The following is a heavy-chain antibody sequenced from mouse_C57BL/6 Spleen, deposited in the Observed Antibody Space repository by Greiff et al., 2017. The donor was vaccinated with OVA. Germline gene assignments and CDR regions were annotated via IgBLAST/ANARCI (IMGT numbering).Heavy chain of an antibody. CDR1: GYTFTSYW. CDR2: IDPSDSET. D-gene: IGHD2-1*01. V-gene: IGHV1-52*01. Sequence: VQLQQPGAELVRPGSSVKLSCKASGYTFTSYWMRWVKQRPIQGLEWIGNIDPSDSETHYNQKFKDKATLTVDKSSSTAYMQLSSLTSEDSAVYYCARDYYGNFQAWFAYWGQGTLVTVSA. J-gene: IGHJ3*01. CDR3: ARDYYGNFQAWFAY.